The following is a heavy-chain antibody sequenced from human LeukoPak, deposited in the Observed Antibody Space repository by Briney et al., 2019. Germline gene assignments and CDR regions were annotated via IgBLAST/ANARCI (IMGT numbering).Heavy chain of an antibody. D-gene: IGHD2-8*02. CDR3: TRFSDASRESTGNY. V-gene: IGHV3-74*01. CDR2: INPDGSGT. J-gene: IGHJ4*02. CDR1: GFPLCIFW. Sequence: GGSLRLFCALCGFPLCIFWTTGAPQIRDRGVMWVSRINPDGSGTNYADSVKGRFTISRDNAKNTLYLQMDSLRAEDTAVYYCTRFSDASRESTGNYWGQGTLVTVSS.